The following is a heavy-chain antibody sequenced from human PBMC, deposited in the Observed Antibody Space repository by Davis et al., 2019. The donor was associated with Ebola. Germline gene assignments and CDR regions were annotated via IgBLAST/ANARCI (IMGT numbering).Heavy chain of an antibody. V-gene: IGHV3-53*01. D-gene: IGHD6-19*01. Sequence: PGGSLSLSCAASGFTASSNYMSWVRQAPGKGLEWVSVIYSGGSTYYADSVKGRFTISRDNAKNSLYLQMNSLRDEGTAVYYCARGSSGWTIFGYWGQGTLVTVSS. CDR2: IYSGGST. CDR1: GFTASSNY. J-gene: IGHJ4*02. CDR3: ARGSSGWTIFGY.